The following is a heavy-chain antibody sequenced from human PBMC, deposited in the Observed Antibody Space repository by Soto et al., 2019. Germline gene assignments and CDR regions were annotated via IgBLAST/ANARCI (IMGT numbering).Heavy chain of an antibody. CDR2: ITPYNGNA. D-gene: IGHD1-26*01. Sequence: QVHLVQSGAVVENPGASVKVSCKASGYTFTNFGINWVRQAPGQGLEWMGWITPYNGNANYPQKHQDRLTITTDTSTNTAYWELRSLRSDDTAVYFCARARMFSGAHHDSWGQGTRVTVSS. J-gene: IGHJ4*02. V-gene: IGHV1-18*04. CDR1: GYTFTNFG. CDR3: ARARMFSGAHHDS.